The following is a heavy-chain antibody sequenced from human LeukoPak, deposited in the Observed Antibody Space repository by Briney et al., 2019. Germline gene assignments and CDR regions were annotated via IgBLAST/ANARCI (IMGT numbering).Heavy chain of an antibody. CDR1: GCSFSSRTYY. CDR2: IFYSGSS. J-gene: IGHJ4*02. CDR3: ARDSWSYSFDC. D-gene: IGHD1-26*01. Sequence: PSETLSLTCTVSGCSFSSRTYYWGWIRQPPGKGLEWIGSIFYSGSSYYNPSLKSRVTISVDTSKNHFSLKLTSVTAADTAVYYSARDSWSYSFDCWGQGTLVTVSS. V-gene: IGHV4-39*02.